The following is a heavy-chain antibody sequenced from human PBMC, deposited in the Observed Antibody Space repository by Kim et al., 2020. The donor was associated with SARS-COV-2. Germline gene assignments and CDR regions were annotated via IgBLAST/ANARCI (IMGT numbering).Heavy chain of an antibody. Sequence: GGSLRLSCTASGFTFGDYAMSWVRQAPGKGLEWVGFIRSKAYGGTTEYAASVKGRFTISRDDSKSIAYLQMNSLKTEDTAVYYCTSSLEILGGPDYWGQGTLVTVSS. D-gene: IGHD3-16*01. CDR1: GFTFGDYA. V-gene: IGHV3-49*04. J-gene: IGHJ4*02. CDR3: TSSLEILGGPDY. CDR2: IRSKAYGGTT.